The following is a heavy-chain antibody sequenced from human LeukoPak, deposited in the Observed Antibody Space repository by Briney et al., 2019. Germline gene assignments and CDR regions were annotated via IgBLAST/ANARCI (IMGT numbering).Heavy chain of an antibody. CDR2: IYYIGST. Sequence: SETLSLTCAVSGGSVNSETHYWTWIRQSPGRGLEWIGFIYYIGSTDFNPSHQSRVTMSLDTSKNQFSLTLRSVTAADTAVYFCAGDRTFWSGGSKYGMDVWGQGTTVTVSS. D-gene: IGHD3-3*01. V-gene: IGHV4-61*01. CDR1: GGSVNSETHY. J-gene: IGHJ6*02. CDR3: AGDRTFWSGGSKYGMDV.